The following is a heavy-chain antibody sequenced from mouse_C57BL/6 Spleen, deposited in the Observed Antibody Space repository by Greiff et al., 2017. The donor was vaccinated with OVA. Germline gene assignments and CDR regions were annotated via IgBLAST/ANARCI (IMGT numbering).Heavy chain of an antibody. CDR1: GFTFSSYA. V-gene: IGHV5-4*03. Sequence: EVKVEESGGGLVKPGGSLKLSCAASGFTFSSYAMSWVRQTPEKRLEWVATISDGGSYTYYPDNVKGRFTISRDNAKNNLYLQMSHLKSEDTAMYYCARGGTSWYFDVWGTGTTVTVSS. CDR3: ARGGTSWYFDV. J-gene: IGHJ1*03. D-gene: IGHD4-1*01. CDR2: ISDGGSYT.